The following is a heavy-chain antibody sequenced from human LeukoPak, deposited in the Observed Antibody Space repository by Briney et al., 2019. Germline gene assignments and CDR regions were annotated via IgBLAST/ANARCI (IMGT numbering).Heavy chain of an antibody. V-gene: IGHV1-46*01. Sequence: ASVKVSCKASGYTFTSYYLHWVRQAPGQGLEWMGIINPSGGSTSYAQKFQGRVTMTRDTSTSTVYVELSSLRSEDTAVYYCARAMLKRGYCSGGSCYSAFDIWGQGTMVTVSS. CDR2: INPSGGST. CDR3: ARAMLKRGYCSGGSCYSAFDI. J-gene: IGHJ3*02. CDR1: GYTFTSYY. D-gene: IGHD2-15*01.